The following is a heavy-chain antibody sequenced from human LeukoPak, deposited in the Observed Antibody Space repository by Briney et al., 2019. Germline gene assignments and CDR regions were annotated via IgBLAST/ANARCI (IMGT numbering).Heavy chain of an antibody. CDR1: GGSFSGYY. CDR2: INHSGST. D-gene: IGHD5-18*01. J-gene: IGHJ5*02. CDR3: ARGLALDTAMATVAYWFDP. V-gene: IGHV4-34*01. Sequence: PSETLSLTCAVYGGSFSGYYWSWIRQPPGKGLEWIGEINHSGSTNYNPSLKSRVTISVDTSKNQFSLKLSSVTAADTAVYYCARGLALDTAMATVAYWFDPWGQGTPVTVSS.